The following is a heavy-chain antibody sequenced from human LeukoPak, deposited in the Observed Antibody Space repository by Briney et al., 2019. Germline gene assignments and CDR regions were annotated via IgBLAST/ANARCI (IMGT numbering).Heavy chain of an antibody. CDR3: ARIYGSTNYYTNYFDY. J-gene: IGHJ4*02. D-gene: IGHD3-10*01. V-gene: IGHV5-51*01. CDR1: GYSFSSYW. CDR2: IYPGDSDT. Sequence: GESLKISCKGSGYSFSSYWIGWVRQMPVKGLEWMGIIYPGDSDTRYSPSFQGQVTISADKSISTAYLQWSSLKASDTAMYYCARIYGSTNYYTNYFDYWGQGTLVTVSS.